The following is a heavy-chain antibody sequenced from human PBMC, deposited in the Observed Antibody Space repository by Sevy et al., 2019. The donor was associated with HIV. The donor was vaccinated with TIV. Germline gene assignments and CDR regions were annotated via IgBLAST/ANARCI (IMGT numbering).Heavy chain of an antibody. D-gene: IGHD1-1*01. V-gene: IGHV1-18*01. CDR1: GYTFTSYG. CDR2: ISAYNGNT. Sequence: ASVKVSCKASGYTFTSYGISWVRQAPGQGLEWMGWISAYNGNTNYAQKLQGRVTMTTDTSTSTAYMELRSLRSDDTAVYYCARDRVQLERHYYYYGMDVWGQGTTVTVSS. J-gene: IGHJ6*02. CDR3: ARDRVQLERHYYYYGMDV.